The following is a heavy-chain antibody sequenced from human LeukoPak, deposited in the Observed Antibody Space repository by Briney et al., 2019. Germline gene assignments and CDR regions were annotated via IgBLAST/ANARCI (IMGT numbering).Heavy chain of an antibody. V-gene: IGHV3-11*01. J-gene: IGHJ4*02. CDR2: INLSGSTI. D-gene: IGHD2-2*01. CDR1: GFTFSDYY. CDR3: AREYCSSTSCYFNY. Sequence: GGSLRLSYAASGFTFSDYYMSWIRQAPGKGLEWVSYINLSGSTIYYADSVKGRFTISRDNAKNSLYLQMNSLSAEDTAVYYCAREYCSSTSCYFNYWGQGTLVTVSS.